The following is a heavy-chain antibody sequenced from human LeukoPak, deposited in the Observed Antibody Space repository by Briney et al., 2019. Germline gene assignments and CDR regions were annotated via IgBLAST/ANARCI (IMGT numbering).Heavy chain of an antibody. CDR2: ISYDGSNK. D-gene: IGHD3-9*01. Sequence: PGGSLRLSRAASGFTFSSYGMHWVREAPGKGLGRVAVISYDGSNKYYADSVKGRFTISRDNSKNTLYLQMNSLRAEDTAVYYCAKEGFDTIFPDYWGQGTLVTVSS. J-gene: IGHJ4*02. CDR1: GFTFSSYG. CDR3: AKEGFDTIFPDY. V-gene: IGHV3-30*18.